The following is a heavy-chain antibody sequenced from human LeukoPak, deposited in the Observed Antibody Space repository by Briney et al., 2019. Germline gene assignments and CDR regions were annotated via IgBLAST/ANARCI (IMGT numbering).Heavy chain of an antibody. Sequence: ASVKVSCRASGGTFSSYAISWVRQAPGQGLEWMGGIIPIFGTANYAQKFQGRVTITADKSTSTAYMELSSLRSEDTAVYYCARADTAMVTHNYYYYYMDVWGKGTTVTVSS. CDR1: GGTFSSYA. J-gene: IGHJ6*03. CDR3: ARADTAMVTHNYYYYYMDV. CDR2: IIPIFGTA. V-gene: IGHV1-69*06. D-gene: IGHD5-18*01.